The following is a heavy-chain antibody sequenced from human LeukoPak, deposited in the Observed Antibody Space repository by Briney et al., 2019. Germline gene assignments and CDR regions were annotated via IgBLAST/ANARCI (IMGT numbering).Heavy chain of an antibody. CDR3: ATGTAAAGTPFDY. J-gene: IGHJ4*02. CDR2: INPNSGDT. Sequence: ASVKVSCKASAYRFIGSYIHWVRQAPGQGLEWMGWINPNSGDTGYADKFQGRVTMTRDKSMNTAYMELSGLRSDDTAVYYCATGTAAAGTPFDYWGQGTLVTVSS. CDR1: AYRFIGSY. V-gene: IGHV1-2*02. D-gene: IGHD6-13*01.